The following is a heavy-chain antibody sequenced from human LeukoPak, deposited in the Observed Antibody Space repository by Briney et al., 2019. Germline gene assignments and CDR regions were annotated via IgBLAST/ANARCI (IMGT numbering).Heavy chain of an antibody. V-gene: IGHV4-39*07. D-gene: IGHD6-13*01. CDR2: IYYSGST. CDR1: GGSISSSSYY. CDR3: ARARGIAAALLKPLEY. J-gene: IGHJ4*02. Sequence: SETLSLTCTVSGGSISSSSYYWGWIRQPPGKGLEWIGSIYYSGSTNYNPSLKSRVTISVDTSKNQFSLKLSSVTAADTAVYYCARARGIAAALLKPLEYWGQGTLVTVSS.